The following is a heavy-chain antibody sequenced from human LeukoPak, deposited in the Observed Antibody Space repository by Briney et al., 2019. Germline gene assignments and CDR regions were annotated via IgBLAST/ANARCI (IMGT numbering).Heavy chain of an antibody. CDR1: GFTVSSNY. CDR2: IYTDGST. D-gene: IGHD3-22*01. Sequence: PGGSLRLSCAASGFTVSSNYMSWVRQAPGKGLAWVSVIYTDGSTYYADSVKGRFTISRDNSKNTLYLQMISLRAEDAAVYYCATSGYYYRGAFDYWGHGTLVTVSS. CDR3: ATSGYYYRGAFDY. V-gene: IGHV3-53*01. J-gene: IGHJ4*01.